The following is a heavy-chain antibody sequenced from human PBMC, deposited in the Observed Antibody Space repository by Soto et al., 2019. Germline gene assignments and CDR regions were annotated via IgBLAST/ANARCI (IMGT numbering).Heavy chain of an antibody. Sequence: ESGGGVVQPGRSLRLSCAASGFTFSSYGMHWVRQAPGKGLEWVAVIWYDGSNKYYADSVKGRFTISRDNSKNTLYLQMNSLRAEDTAVYYCARDPYDSSGYYLYWGQGTLVTVSS. CDR3: ARDPYDSSGYYLY. D-gene: IGHD3-22*01. CDR2: IWYDGSNK. J-gene: IGHJ4*02. V-gene: IGHV3-33*01. CDR1: GFTFSSYG.